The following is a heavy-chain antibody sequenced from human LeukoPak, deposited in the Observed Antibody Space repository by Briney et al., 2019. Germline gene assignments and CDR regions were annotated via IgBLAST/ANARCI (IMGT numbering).Heavy chain of an antibody. CDR3: AREDYSSPFDY. CDR2: INHSGST. J-gene: IGHJ4*02. D-gene: IGHD4-11*01. Sequence: SETLSLTCAVYGGSFSGFYWSWIRQPPGKGLEWIGEINHSGSTNYNPSLKSRVSISVDTPKKQFSLKLSSVTAADTAVYYCAREDYSSPFDYWGQGTLVTVSS. CDR1: GGSFSGFY. V-gene: IGHV4-34*01.